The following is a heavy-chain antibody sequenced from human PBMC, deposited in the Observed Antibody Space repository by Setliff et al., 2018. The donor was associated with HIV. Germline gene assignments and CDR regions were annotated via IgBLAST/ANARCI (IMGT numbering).Heavy chain of an antibody. D-gene: IGHD3-22*01. CDR2: IYHSGST. Sequence: SETLSLTCAVSGGSISSNSWWSWVRQPPGKGLEWIGEIYHSGSTNYNPSLKSRVSISVDKSKNQFTLKLSSVTAADPAVYYCARGWGWNDDESSGRPQYAFDIWGQGTMVTVSS. CDR3: ARGWGWNDDESSGRPQYAFDI. J-gene: IGHJ3*02. CDR1: GGSISSNSW. V-gene: IGHV4-4*02.